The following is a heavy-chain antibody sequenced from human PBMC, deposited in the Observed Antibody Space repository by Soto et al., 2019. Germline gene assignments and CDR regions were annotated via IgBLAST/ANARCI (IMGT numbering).Heavy chain of an antibody. Sequence: EVQLVESGGGLVQPGGSLRLSCAASGCTFSSYWMSWVRQAPGKGLEWVANIKQDGSEKYYVDSVKGRFTISRDNAKNSLYLQMNSLRAEDPAVYYCARRPSYYDSSGYSLNDAFDIWGQGTMVTVSS. D-gene: IGHD3-22*01. CDR1: GCTFSSYW. CDR3: ARRPSYYDSSGYSLNDAFDI. V-gene: IGHV3-7*01. CDR2: IKQDGSEK. J-gene: IGHJ3*02.